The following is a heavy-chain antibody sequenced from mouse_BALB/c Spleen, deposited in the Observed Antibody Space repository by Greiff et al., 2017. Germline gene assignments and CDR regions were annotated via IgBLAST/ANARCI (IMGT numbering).Heavy chain of an antibody. CDR2: IYPYNGGT. CDR1: GYTFTDYN. J-gene: IGHJ1*01. CDR3: AREGGDYGGYFDV. V-gene: IGHV1S29*02. D-gene: IGHD2-4*01. Sequence: VQLQQSGPELVKPGASVKISCKASGYTFTDYNMHWVKQSHGKSLEWIGYIYPYNGGTGYNQKFKSKATLTVDNSSSTAYMELRSLTSEDSAVYYCAREGGDYGGYFDVWGAGTTVTVSS.